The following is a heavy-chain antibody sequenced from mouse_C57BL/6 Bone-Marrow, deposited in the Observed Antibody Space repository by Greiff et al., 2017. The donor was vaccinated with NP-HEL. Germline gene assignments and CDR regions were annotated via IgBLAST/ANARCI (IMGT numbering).Heavy chain of an antibody. CDR3: ARPHYYGSSYVWYVDV. CDR2: IYPRSGNT. J-gene: IGHJ1*03. D-gene: IGHD1-1*01. Sequence: QVQLQQSGAELARPGASVKLSCKASGYTFTSYGISWVKQRTGQGLEWIGEIYPRSGNTYYNEKFKGKATLTADKSSSPAYIELCSLTSEDSAVYYCARPHYYGSSYVWYVDVGRTGTTVTGSS. V-gene: IGHV1-81*01. CDR1: GYTFTSYG.